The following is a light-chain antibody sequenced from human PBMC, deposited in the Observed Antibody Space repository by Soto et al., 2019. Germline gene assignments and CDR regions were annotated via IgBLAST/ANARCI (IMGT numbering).Light chain of an antibody. J-gene: IGKJ2*01. CDR1: QSVSSSY. Sequence: EIVLTQSPGTLSLSPGERATLSCRASQSVSSSYLAWYQQKPGQAPRLLIYGASSRATGIPDRFSGSGSGTDFTLTISSLQAADVAVYYCQQYYSTPRTFGQGTKVDIK. CDR3: QQYYSTPRT. CDR2: GAS. V-gene: IGKV3-20*01.